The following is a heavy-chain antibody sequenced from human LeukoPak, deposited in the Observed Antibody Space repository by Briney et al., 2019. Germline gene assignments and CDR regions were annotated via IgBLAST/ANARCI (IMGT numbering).Heavy chain of an antibody. CDR3: ARAIQSALSVRYTYYMDV. CDR2: IYHSGST. CDR1: GGSISSGGYY. V-gene: IGHV4-30-2*01. J-gene: IGHJ6*03. D-gene: IGHD2-2*02. Sequence: SETLSLTCTVSGGSISSGGYYWSWIRQPPGKGLEWIGYIYHSGSTNYNPSLKSRVTISVDTSRNQFSLKLSSVTAADTAVYYCARAIQSALSVRYTYYMDVWGKGTTVTVSS.